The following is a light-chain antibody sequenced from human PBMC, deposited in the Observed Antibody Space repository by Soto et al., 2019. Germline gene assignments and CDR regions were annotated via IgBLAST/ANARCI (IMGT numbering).Light chain of an antibody. Sequence: IVLPQSPGTLSFSPGERVTLSCRASQSVSSSYLVWYQQKLGQAPRLLIDGASSRATGIPDRFSGSGSGTDFTLTISRLEPEDFAVYYCQQYGSSPWTFGQGTKVDI. CDR1: QSVSSSY. CDR2: GAS. CDR3: QQYGSSPWT. V-gene: IGKV3-20*01. J-gene: IGKJ1*01.